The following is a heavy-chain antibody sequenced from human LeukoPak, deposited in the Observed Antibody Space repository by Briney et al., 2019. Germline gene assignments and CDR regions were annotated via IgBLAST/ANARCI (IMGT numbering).Heavy chain of an antibody. CDR1: GFVFSIYW. D-gene: IGHD3/OR15-3a*01. Sequence: GGSLRLFCAVSGFVFSIYWMTWVRQAPGKGLEWVANINLDGTEEHYVDSSLKGRFTISRDNAKNSLYLQMTSLRVEDTAVYYCASGRHDFLHWGQGTLVTVSS. CDR2: INLDGTEE. J-gene: IGHJ4*02. CDR3: ASGRHDFLH. V-gene: IGHV3-7*01.